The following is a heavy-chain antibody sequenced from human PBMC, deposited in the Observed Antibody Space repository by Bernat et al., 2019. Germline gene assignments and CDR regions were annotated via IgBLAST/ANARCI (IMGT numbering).Heavy chain of an antibody. V-gene: IGHV1-46*01. CDR1: GYTFTSYY. Sequence: QVQLVQSGAEVKKPGASVKVSCKASGYTFTSYYMHWVRQAPGQGLEWMGIINPSGGSTSYAQKFQGRVTMTRDTSTSTVYMELSRLRSEDTAVYYCAGTYGDYVDWYYYYGLDVWGQGTTVTVSS. J-gene: IGHJ6*02. CDR3: AGTYGDYVDWYYYYGLDV. D-gene: IGHD4-17*01. CDR2: INPSGGST.